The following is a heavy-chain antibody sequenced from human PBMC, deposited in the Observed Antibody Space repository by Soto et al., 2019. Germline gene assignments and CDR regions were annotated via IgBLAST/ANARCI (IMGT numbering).Heavy chain of an antibody. D-gene: IGHD6-13*01. CDR1: GFTFSSYS. V-gene: IGHV3-48*01. CDR2: ISSSSSTI. Sequence: EVQLVESGGGLVQPGGSLRLSCAASGFTFSSYSMNWVRQAPGKGLEWVSYISSSSSTIYYAGSVKGRFTISRYNAKTPLSLQMTSPRAEDTAVYYWARASSSWNGALRFDYWGQGPLVTVSS. J-gene: IGHJ4*02. CDR3: ARASSSWNGALRFDY.